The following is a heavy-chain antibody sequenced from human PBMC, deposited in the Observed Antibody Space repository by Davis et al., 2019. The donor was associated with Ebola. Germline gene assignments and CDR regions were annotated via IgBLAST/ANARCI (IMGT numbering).Heavy chain of an antibody. J-gene: IGHJ4*02. CDR1: GFTFSSSA. Sequence: GGSLRLSCAASGFTFSSSAMSWVRQAPGKGLEWVSTISDSGGSTYYADSLKGRFTISRDNSKNMLYLQMNSLRAEDTAVYYCARGQQLTPDYWGQGTLVTVSS. V-gene: IGHV3-23*01. CDR3: ARGQQLTPDY. CDR2: ISDSGGST. D-gene: IGHD4-23*01.